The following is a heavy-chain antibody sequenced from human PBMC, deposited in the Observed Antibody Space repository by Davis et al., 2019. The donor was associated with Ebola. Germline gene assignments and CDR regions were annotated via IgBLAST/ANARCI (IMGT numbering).Heavy chain of an antibody. J-gene: IGHJ4*02. V-gene: IGHV1-3*01. CDR1: GYTFTSYA. CDR3: ARIYCSGGSCYFGFDY. D-gene: IGHD2-15*01. CDR2: INAGNGNT. Sequence: AASVKVSCKASGYTFTSYAMHWVRQAPGQGLAWMGWINAGNGNTKYSQKFQGRVTITRDTSASTAYMELSSLRSEDTAVYYCARIYCSGGSCYFGFDYWGQGTLVTVSS.